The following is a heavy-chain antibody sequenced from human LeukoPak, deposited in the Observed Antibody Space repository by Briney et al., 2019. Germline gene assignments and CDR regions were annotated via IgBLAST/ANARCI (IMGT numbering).Heavy chain of an antibody. CDR2: IYYSGST. V-gene: IGHV4-30-4*01. Sequence: SETLSLTCTVSGGSISSGDYYWSWIRQPPGKGLEWIGYIYYSGSTYYNPSLKGRVTISVDTSKNQFSLKLSSVTAADTAVYYCARAPRRITIFGVVHGAFDYWGQGTLVTVSS. CDR1: GGSISSGDYY. J-gene: IGHJ4*02. CDR3: ARAPRRITIFGVVHGAFDY. D-gene: IGHD3-3*01.